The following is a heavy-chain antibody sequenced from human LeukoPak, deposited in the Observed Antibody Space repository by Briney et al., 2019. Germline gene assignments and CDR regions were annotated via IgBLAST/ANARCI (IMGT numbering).Heavy chain of an antibody. J-gene: IGHJ4*02. CDR2: IYYSGST. CDR3: ARVTGYVMEDYFDY. CDR1: GGSINNCD. Sequence: SETLSLTCTVSGGSINNCDWSWIRQPAGKGLEWIGLIYYSGSTNYNPSLKSRVTISVDTSKNQFSLRLSSVTAADTAVYYCARVTGYVMEDYFDYWGQGTLVTVSS. D-gene: IGHD6-13*01. V-gene: IGHV4-59*01.